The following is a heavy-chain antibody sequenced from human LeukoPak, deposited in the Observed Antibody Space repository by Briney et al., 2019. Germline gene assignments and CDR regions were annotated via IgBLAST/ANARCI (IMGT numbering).Heavy chain of an antibody. D-gene: IGHD6-13*01. V-gene: IGHV4-38-2*02. Sequence: SETLSLTCTVSGYSISSGYYWGWIRQPPGKGLEWIGNIYHSGSTYYNTSLKSRVTISVDTSKNQFSLRLSSVTAADTAVYYCARGSRTFDYWGQGTLVIVSS. CDR3: ARGSRTFDY. CDR1: GYSISSGYY. CDR2: IYHSGST. J-gene: IGHJ4*02.